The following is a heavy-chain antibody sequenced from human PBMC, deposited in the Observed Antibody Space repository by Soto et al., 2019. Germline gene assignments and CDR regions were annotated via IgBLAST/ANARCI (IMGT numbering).Heavy chain of an antibody. V-gene: IGHV3-30*18. D-gene: IGHD5-12*01. CDR2: MSLDGGNK. CDR3: AKDKGHGYHPVGY. Sequence: GGSLRLSCVASGFTFSDSAMHWVRQAPGKGLEWVAVMSLDGGNKYYADSVKGRFTISSDNSKNTVYLQMTRLRIEDTAMYYGAKDKGHGYHPVGYWGQGTLVTVSS. J-gene: IGHJ4*02. CDR1: GFTFSDSA.